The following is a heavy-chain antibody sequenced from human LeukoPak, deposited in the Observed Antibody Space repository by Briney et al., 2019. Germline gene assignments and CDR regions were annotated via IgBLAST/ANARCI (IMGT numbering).Heavy chain of an antibody. J-gene: IGHJ4*02. CDR3: ARELLSCSGSSCQSGDY. CDR2: IYYNGAT. D-gene: IGHD2-15*01. CDR1: GFTFSSYA. V-gene: IGHV4-39*07. Sequence: GSLRLSCAASGFTFSSYAMHWVRQPPGKALEWIGTIYYNGATRYNPSLNSRVTISVDTSKNQFSLKLNSMTAADTAVYYCARELLSCSGSSCQSGDYWGQGTLVTVSS.